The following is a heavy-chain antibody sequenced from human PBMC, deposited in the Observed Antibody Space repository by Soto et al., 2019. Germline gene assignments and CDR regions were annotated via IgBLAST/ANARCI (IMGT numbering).Heavy chain of an antibody. CDR2: IYHSGST. J-gene: IGHJ5*02. CDR3: ARESGGRSILFDP. V-gene: IGHV4-30-2*01. D-gene: IGHD1-26*01. CDR1: GGSISSGGYS. Sequence: LSLTCAVSGGSISSGGYSWSWIRQPPGKGLEWIGYIYHSGSTYYNPSLKSRVTISVDRSKNQFSLKLSSVTAADPAVYYCARESGGRSILFDPWGQGTLVTVSS.